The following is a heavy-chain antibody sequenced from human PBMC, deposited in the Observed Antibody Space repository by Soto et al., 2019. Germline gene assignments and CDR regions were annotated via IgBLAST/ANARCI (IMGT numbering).Heavy chain of an antibody. CDR2: IWHDGNEK. J-gene: IGHJ5*02. D-gene: IGHD3-16*01. V-gene: IGHV3-33*01. CDR3: AREFGQYGNYRYDP. Sequence: QVQLVESGGGVVQPGRSLRRSCAASGFTFSDYGMHWVRQTPGKGLEWVALIWHDGNEKYYADSAKGRFTVSRDNSKNTLYQQMNSLRAEDTALYYCAREFGQYGNYRYDPWGQGTLVAVSS. CDR1: GFTFSDYG.